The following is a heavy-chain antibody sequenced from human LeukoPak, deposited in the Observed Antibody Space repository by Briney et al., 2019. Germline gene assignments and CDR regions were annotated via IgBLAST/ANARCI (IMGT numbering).Heavy chain of an antibody. Sequence: SETLSLTCAVYGGSFSGYYWSWIREPPGKGLEWIGEINHSGSTNYNPSLKSRVTISVDTSKNQFSLKLSSVTAADTAVYYCARGLHRRIAAAGNHWFDPWGQGTLVTVSS. V-gene: IGHV4-34*01. J-gene: IGHJ5*02. CDR3: ARGLHRRIAAAGNHWFDP. CDR2: INHSGST. D-gene: IGHD6-13*01. CDR1: GGSFSGYY.